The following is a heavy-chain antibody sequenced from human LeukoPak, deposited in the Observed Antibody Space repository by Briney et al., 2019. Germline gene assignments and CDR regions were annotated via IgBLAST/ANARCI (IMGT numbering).Heavy chain of an antibody. J-gene: IGHJ4*02. CDR3: ARHRRSAYWNPVTTAFDY. Sequence: PSETLSLTCAVSGYSISSGYYWGWIRQPPGKGLECIGSIYHSGSTYYNPSLKSRVTISVDTSKNQFSLKLSSVTAADTAVYYCARHRRSAYWNPVTTAFDYWGQGTLVTVSS. CDR2: IYHSGST. D-gene: IGHD1-1*01. CDR1: GYSISSGYY. V-gene: IGHV4-38-2*01.